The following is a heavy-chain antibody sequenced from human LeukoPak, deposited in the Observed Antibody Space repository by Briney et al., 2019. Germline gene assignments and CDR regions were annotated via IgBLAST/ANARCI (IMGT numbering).Heavy chain of an antibody. CDR3: ARDLASCAGDCYSDGFDY. CDR2: IYHGGST. V-gene: IGHV4-38-2*02. Sequence: SETLSLTCTVSGYSISSGYYRGWIRQSPGKGLEWIGSIYHGGSTYYNPSLRSRVIVSVDTSKNHFSLKMSSVTAADTAVYYCARDLASCAGDCYSDGFDYWGQGALVTVS. D-gene: IGHD2-21*02. J-gene: IGHJ4*02. CDR1: GYSISSGYY.